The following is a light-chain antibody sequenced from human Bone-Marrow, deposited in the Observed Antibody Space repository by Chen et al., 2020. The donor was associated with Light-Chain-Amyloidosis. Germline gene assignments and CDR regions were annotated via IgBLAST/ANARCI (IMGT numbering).Light chain of an antibody. CDR1: SSDVGGDNT. J-gene: IGLJ1*01. CDR3: SSYTITNTLV. CDR2: EVT. V-gene: IGLV2-14*01. Sequence: QSALTQPASVSGSPGQSSTISCTGTSSDVGGDNTVSWYQQHPDKAPKLMIYEVTNRPSWVPDRFAGSKSDNTSALTISGLQTEDEADYFCSSYTITNTLVFGSGTRVTVL.